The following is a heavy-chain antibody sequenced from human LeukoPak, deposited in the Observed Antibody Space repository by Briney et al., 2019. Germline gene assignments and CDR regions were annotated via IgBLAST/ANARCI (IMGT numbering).Heavy chain of an antibody. D-gene: IGHD5-18*01. CDR1: GFTFNNYW. V-gene: IGHV3-74*01. J-gene: IGHJ4*02. CDR2: INSDGRDT. CDR3: AKGGRGYSFDY. Sequence: GGSLRLSCAASGFTFNNYWMHWVRQAPGKGLVWVSRINSDGRDTTYADSVKGRFTISRDNAKSTLWLQMNSLRAEDTAVYYCAKGGRGYSFDYWGQGTLVTVSS.